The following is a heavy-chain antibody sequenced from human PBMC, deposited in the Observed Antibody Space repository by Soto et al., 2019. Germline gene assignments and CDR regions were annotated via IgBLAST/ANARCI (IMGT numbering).Heavy chain of an antibody. V-gene: IGHV3-23*01. CDR1: GFTFNSYA. Sequence: EVQLLESGGGLVQPGGSLRLSCAASGFTFNSYAMSWVRQAPGKGLEWVSITSGGGGTTYYADSVKGRFSISRDNSKNTLYLEMNSLRAEDTAVYFFAKSYHTTTSCFDYWGQRTLLTVSS. J-gene: IGHJ4*02. CDR3: AKSYHTTTSCFDY. CDR2: TSGGGGTT. D-gene: IGHD2-2*01.